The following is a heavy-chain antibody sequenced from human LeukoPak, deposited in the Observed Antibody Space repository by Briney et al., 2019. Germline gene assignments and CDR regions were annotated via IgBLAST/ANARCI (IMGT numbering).Heavy chain of an antibody. V-gene: IGHV3-11*01. CDR2: ISSSGSTI. CDR1: GFTFSDYY. D-gene: IGHD4-23*01. J-gene: IGHJ4*02. Sequence: IPGGSLRLSCAAFGFTFSDYYMSWIRQAPGKGLEWVSYISSSGSTIYYADSVRGRFTISRDNAKNSLYLQMSSLRAEDTAVYYCARATRVTPNYWGQGTLVTVSS. CDR3: ARATRVTPNY.